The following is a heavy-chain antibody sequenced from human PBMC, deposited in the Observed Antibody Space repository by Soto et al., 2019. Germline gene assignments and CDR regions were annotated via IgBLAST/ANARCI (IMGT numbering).Heavy chain of an antibody. V-gene: IGHV3-48*02. Sequence: EVQLVESGGGLVQPGGSLRLSCAASGFTFSSYSMNWVRQAPGKGLEGVSYISSGSATIYYADSLKGRFTVSRDNAKNALYLQLSSLSDEDTAVYYCVRDSASYSSSSGSYWYFDLWGRGSLVTVSS. D-gene: IGHD6-6*01. CDR2: ISSGSATI. CDR3: VRDSASYSSSSGSYWYFDL. J-gene: IGHJ2*01. CDR1: GFTFSSYS.